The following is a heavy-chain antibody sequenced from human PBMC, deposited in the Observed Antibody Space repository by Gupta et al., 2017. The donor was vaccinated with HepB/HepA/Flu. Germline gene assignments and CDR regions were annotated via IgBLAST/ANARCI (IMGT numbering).Heavy chain of an antibody. CDR2: ISPTATTK. Sequence: HVQLVESGGGLVSPGGSLRLSWAPSGFTFSHYFMSWIRQAPGKGLEWVSYISPTATTKYYADSVKGRFTISRDNAKNSLFLQMDSLRADDTAVYYCAGSIVVAPYYFDNWGQGTLVTVSS. CDR3: AGSIVVAPYYFDN. D-gene: IGHD6-19*01. V-gene: IGHV3-11*01. CDR1: GFTFSHYF. J-gene: IGHJ4*02.